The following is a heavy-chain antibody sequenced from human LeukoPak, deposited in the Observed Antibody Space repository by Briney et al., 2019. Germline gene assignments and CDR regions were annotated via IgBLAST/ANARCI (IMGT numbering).Heavy chain of an antibody. D-gene: IGHD3-10*01. CDR1: GYTFNSYD. V-gene: IGHV1-18*01. J-gene: IGHJ4*02. CDR3: ARVSHYYGSGIEY. Sequence: ASVKLSCTASGYTFNSYDITWVRQAPGQGLEWMGWISTYNGNTNYAQKVQGRVTMTTDTSTNTAYMELRSLRSDDTAVYYCARVSHYYGSGIEYWGQGTLVTVSS. CDR2: ISTYNGNT.